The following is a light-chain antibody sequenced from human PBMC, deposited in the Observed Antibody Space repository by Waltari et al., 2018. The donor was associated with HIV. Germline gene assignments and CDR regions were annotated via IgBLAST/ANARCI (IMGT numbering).Light chain of an antibody. J-gene: IGLJ3*02. V-gene: IGLV1-40*01. CDR1: NSKLGAGYA. CDR2: SNN. Sequence: QSVLTQPHSVSGAPGQRVTISCAGRNSKLGAGYAVHWYQQLPETAPKLLIYSNNKRPSGVPDRFSGSKSGTSASLAITGLQAEDEAAYYCQSYDTSLSGWVFGGGTKLTVL. CDR3: QSYDTSLSGWV.